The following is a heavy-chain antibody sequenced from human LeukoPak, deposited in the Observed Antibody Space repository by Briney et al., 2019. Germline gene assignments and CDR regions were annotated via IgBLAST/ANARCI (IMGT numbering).Heavy chain of an antibody. D-gene: IGHD3-10*01. CDR3: AREWNYYGSGIMDV. Sequence: GGALRLSFSAPGFTLYSYWMRWVRPAPGEGLGWVANIKQDGGEKYYVGSVKGRFTVSRDNAKNSLYLQMNSLRAEDTAVYYCAREWNYYGSGIMDVWGKGTTVTVSS. CDR1: GFTLYSYW. V-gene: IGHV3-7*01. J-gene: IGHJ6*04. CDR2: IKQDGGEK.